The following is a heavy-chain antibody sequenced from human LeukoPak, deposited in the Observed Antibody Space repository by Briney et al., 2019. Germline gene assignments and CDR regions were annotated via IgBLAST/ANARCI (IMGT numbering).Heavy chain of an antibody. CDR2: ISAYNGNT. CDR3: ARGGRGSRPHYYYDSSGYRN. J-gene: IGHJ4*02. Sequence: ASVKVSCKASGYTFTSYGISWVRQAPGQGLKWMGWISAYNGNTNYAQKLQGRVTMTTDTSTSTAYMELRSLRSDDTAVYYCARGGRGSRPHYYYDSSGYRNWGQGTLVTVSS. V-gene: IGHV1-18*01. D-gene: IGHD3-22*01. CDR1: GYTFTSYG.